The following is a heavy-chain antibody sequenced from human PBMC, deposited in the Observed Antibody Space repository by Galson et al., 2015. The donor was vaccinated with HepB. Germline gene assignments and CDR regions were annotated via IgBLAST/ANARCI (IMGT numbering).Heavy chain of an antibody. CDR2: TYYRSKWYY. J-gene: IGHJ4*02. V-gene: IGHV6-1*01. Sequence: CAISWDSVSSNASAWNWIRQSPSRGLEWLGRTYYRSKWYYGYALSVNSRRTINPDTSKNQFSLHLNSMTPEDTAVYYCARSAEDLDYWGQGILVTVSS. CDR1: WDSVSSNASA. CDR3: ARSAEDLDY.